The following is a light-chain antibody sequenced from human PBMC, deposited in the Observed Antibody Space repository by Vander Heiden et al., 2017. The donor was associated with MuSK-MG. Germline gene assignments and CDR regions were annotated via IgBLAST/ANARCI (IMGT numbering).Light chain of an antibody. J-gene: IGLJ2*01. CDR1: SSDVGYPTY. CDR2: DVS. CDR3: SSYTSANNLDMI. Sequence: QSALTQHASVSAATRQSITIFCCGRSSDVGYPTYVPWYQQHPRKAPQPLLFDVSNRPSGVSNRVSCSKSANSASLTSTGLQADDEADDYCSSYTSANNLDMIFGGGTKLTVL. V-gene: IGLV2-14*01.